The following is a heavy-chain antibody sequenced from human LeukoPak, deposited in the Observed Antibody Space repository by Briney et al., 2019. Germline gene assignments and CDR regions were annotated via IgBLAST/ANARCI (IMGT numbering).Heavy chain of an antibody. Sequence: SETLSLTCTVSGGSISSYYWSWLRQPPGQGLEWLGEINHSGSTNYNPSLKSRVTISVDTSKNQFSLKLSSVTAADPAVYYCARGGKSYYDYVWGSYRLNWFDPWGRGTLVTVSS. CDR3: ARGGKSYYDYVWGSYRLNWFDP. CDR1: GGSISSYY. D-gene: IGHD3-16*02. V-gene: IGHV4-34*01. J-gene: IGHJ5*02. CDR2: INHSGST.